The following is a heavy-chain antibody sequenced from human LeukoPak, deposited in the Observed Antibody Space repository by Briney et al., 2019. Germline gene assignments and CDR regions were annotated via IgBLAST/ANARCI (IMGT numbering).Heavy chain of an antibody. CDR1: AFTFSSYG. J-gene: IGHJ4*02. V-gene: IGHV3-23*01. Sequence: GGSLRLSCAASAFTFSSYGMHWVRQAPGKGLEWVSAISGSGGTAYYADSVKGRFTNSRDNSKNTLYLQMNSLRAEDTAVYYCAKKGYYDGSGYYMYYFDHWGQGTLVTVSS. D-gene: IGHD3-22*01. CDR3: AKKGYYDGSGYYMYYFDH. CDR2: ISGSGGTA.